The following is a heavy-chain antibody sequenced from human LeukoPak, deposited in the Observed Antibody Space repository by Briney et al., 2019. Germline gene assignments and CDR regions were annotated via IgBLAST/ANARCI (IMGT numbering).Heavy chain of an antibody. J-gene: IGHJ5*02. CDR1: GGSISGSY. V-gene: IGHV4-59*01. CDR3: AIEHDGATYSNL. Sequence: SETLSLTCTVSGGSISGSYWNWIRPPPGKGLEWIGCIHDSGTTNYNPSLKSRATISLHTSKNQFSLRLTSVTAADTAVYYCAIEHDGATYSNLSGQGTLVAVSS. D-gene: IGHD5-12*01. CDR2: IHDSGTT.